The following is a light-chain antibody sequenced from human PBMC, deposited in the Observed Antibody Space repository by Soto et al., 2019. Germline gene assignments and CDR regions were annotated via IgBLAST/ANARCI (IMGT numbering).Light chain of an antibody. CDR2: DVS. CDR1: SSDVGGYNY. CDR3: RSYTTSNTDVV. J-gene: IGLJ2*01. Sequence: QSALTQPASGSASPGQSIIISCTGTSSDVGGYNYVSWYQQHPGKAHKLMIYDVSNRPSGVSNRFSGSKSGNPASLTISGLQAEDEADYYCRSYTTSNTDVVFGGGTKLTV. V-gene: IGLV2-14*01.